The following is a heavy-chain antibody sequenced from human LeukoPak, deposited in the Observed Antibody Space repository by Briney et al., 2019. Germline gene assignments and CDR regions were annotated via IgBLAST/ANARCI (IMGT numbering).Heavy chain of an antibody. CDR3: ARDQIRLGELSYSDY. CDR2: IIPIFGTA. Sequence: ASVKVSCKASGGTFSSYAISWVRQAPGQGLEWMGGIIPIFGTANYAQKFQGRVTITADESTSTAYMELSSLRSEDTAVYYCARDQIRLGELSYSDYWGQGTLVTVSS. CDR1: GGTFSSYA. V-gene: IGHV1-69*13. D-gene: IGHD3-16*02. J-gene: IGHJ4*02.